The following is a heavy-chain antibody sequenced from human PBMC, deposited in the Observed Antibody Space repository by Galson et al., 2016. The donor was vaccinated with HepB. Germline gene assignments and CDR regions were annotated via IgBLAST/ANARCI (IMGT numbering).Heavy chain of an antibody. D-gene: IGHD1-26*01. CDR1: GFSFSSYG. CDR3: ARDRGVGPSPCMRGYYYGFGR. V-gene: IGHV3-48*02. J-gene: IGHJ6*02. CDR2: ITYSTGTI. Sequence: SLRLSCAASGFSFSSYGMNWVRQVPGKGLEWLSFITYSTGTIFYSKSVKGRFTISRDNANNSLSLRMNNLRDEDTAVYYCARDRGVGPSPCMRGYYYGFGRWGRGTTVIVSS.